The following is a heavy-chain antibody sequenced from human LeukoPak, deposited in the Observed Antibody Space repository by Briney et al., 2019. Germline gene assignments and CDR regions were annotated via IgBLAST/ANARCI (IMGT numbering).Heavy chain of an antibody. V-gene: IGHV3-23*01. J-gene: IGHJ4*02. CDR3: AKDHIVVVPAAQSYFDY. Sequence: GGSLRLSCAASGFTFSSYAMSWVRQAPGKGLEWVSAISGSGGSTYYADSVKGRFTISRDNSKNTLYLQMNSLRAEDTAVYYCAKDHIVVVPAAQSYFDYWGQGTLVTVSS. CDR2: ISGSGGST. CDR1: GFTFSSYA. D-gene: IGHD2-2*01.